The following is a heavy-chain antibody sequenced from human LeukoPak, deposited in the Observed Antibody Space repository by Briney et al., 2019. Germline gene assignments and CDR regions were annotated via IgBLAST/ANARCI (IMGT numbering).Heavy chain of an antibody. J-gene: IGHJ3*02. V-gene: IGHV3-11*01. CDR3: ARPPLNDAFDI. CDR1: GFTFSDYY. CDR2: ISSSGSTI. Sequence: GGSLRLSCAASGFTFSDYYMSWIRQTPGNGLEWVSYISSSGSTIYYADSVKGRFTISRDNAKNSLYPQMNSLRAEDTAVYYCARPPLNDAFDIWGQGTMVTVSS.